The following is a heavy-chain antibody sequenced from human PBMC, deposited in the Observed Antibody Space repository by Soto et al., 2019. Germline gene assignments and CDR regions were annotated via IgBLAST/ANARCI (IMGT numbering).Heavy chain of an antibody. Sequence: ASVKVSCKASGYTFTSYGISWVRQAPGQGLEWMGWISAYNGNTNYAQKLQGRVTMTTDTSTSTAYMELRSLRSDDTAVYYCARDLSQWPVRTGDAFDIWGQGTMVTVSS. V-gene: IGHV1-18*01. D-gene: IGHD6-19*01. CDR2: ISAYNGNT. CDR1: GYTFTSYG. CDR3: ARDLSQWPVRTGDAFDI. J-gene: IGHJ3*02.